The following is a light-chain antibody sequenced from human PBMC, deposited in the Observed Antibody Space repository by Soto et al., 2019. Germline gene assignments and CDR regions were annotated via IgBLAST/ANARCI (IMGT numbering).Light chain of an antibody. CDR3: QQYHNWPPQYT. V-gene: IGKV3-15*01. J-gene: IGKJ2*01. CDR2: GAS. CDR1: QTISSN. Sequence: EIVMTQSPATLSVSPGERATLSCRASQTISSNLAWYQQKPGQSPGLLIHGASTRATGVPARFSGSGYGTDFTLTISSLQSEDFAAYHCQQYHNWPPQYTFGQGTKLQIK.